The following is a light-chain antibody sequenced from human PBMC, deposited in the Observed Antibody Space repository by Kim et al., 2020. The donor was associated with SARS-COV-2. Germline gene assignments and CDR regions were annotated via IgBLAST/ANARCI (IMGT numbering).Light chain of an antibody. CDR1: QSVSSN. Sequence: SVSPGERATPSCRASQSVSSNLAWYQQKPGQAPRLFIYGASTRATGIPARFSGSGSGTEFTLTISSLQSEDFAVYYCQQYDNWPLTFGGGTKLEI. CDR3: QQYDNWPLT. J-gene: IGKJ4*01. V-gene: IGKV3-15*01. CDR2: GAS.